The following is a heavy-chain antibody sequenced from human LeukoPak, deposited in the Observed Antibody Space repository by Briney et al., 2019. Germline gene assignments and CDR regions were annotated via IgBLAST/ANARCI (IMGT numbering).Heavy chain of an antibody. J-gene: IGHJ4*02. CDR3: ARGRYGLLSGYDY. CDR2: INPNSGDT. V-gene: IGHV1-2*02. Sequence: ASVKVSCKASGCTFTGYYMHWVRQAPGQGLEWMGWINPNSGDTNYAQKFQGRVTMTRDTSISTAYMGLSRLTSDDTAVYYCARGRYGLLSGYDYWGQGAMVTVSS. CDR1: GCTFTGYY. D-gene: IGHD3-22*01.